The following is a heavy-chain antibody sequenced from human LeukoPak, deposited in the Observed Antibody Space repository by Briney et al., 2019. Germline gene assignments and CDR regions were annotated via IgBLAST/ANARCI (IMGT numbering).Heavy chain of an antibody. D-gene: IGHD3-10*01. CDR2: IYYSGST. Sequence: SETLSLTCTVSGGSLTSYYWSWTRQPPGKGLEWIGYIYYSGSTNYNPSLKSRVTISVDTSKNQFSLNLTSVTAADTAVYYCARGRITMVRGGNYFDYWGQGTLVTVSS. CDR3: ARGRITMVRGGNYFDY. V-gene: IGHV4-59*01. J-gene: IGHJ4*02. CDR1: GGSLTSYY.